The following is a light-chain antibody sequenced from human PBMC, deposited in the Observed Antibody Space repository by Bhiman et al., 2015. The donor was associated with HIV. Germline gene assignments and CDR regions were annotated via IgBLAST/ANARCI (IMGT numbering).Light chain of an antibody. Sequence: QSVLTQPPSVSAAPGQKVTISCSGSGSNIGNNSVSWYQQFPGTVPKLLIYDSDKRPSGIPDRFSGSKSGTSATLGITGLQTGDEADYYCGTWDASLTTVVFGGGTKLTVL. V-gene: IGLV1-51*01. CDR2: DSD. CDR3: GTWDASLTTVV. J-gene: IGLJ2*01. CDR1: GSNIGNNS.